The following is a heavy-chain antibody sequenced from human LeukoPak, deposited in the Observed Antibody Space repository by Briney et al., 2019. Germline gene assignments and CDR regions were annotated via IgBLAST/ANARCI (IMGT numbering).Heavy chain of an antibody. Sequence: PGGCLRLSCAASGFTFSSSAMSWVRQAPGKGLEWVSSIGGSGGSTYYADSVKGRSTISRDTSKNTLYLQMNSLRAEDTAVYYCAKYRGFGDSYDSWGQGTLVTVSS. V-gene: IGHV3-23*01. J-gene: IGHJ4*02. CDR2: IGGSGGST. CDR3: AKYRGFGDSYDS. D-gene: IGHD3-10*01. CDR1: GFTFSSSA.